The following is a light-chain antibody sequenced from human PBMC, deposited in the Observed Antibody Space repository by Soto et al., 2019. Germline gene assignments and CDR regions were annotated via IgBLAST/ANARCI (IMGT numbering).Light chain of an antibody. CDR2: GAS. CDR3: QQYGSSLTWT. J-gene: IGKJ1*01. Sequence: EIVLTQSPGTLSLSPGERAPLSCRASQSVSSSYLAWYQQKPGQAPRLLIYGASSRATGIPDRFSGSGSGTDFTITISRLEPEDFAVYYCQQYGSSLTWTFGQGTKVEIK. CDR1: QSVSSSY. V-gene: IGKV3-20*01.